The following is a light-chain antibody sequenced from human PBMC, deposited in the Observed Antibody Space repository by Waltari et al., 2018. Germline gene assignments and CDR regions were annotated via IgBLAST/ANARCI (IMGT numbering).Light chain of an antibody. V-gene: IGKV3-11*01. CDR2: DAS. CDR1: QSVSSY. Sequence: EIVLTQSPATLSLSPGEGATLSCRASQSVSSYLAWYQQKPGQAPRLLFYDASNRATGIPARFSGSGSGTDFTLTISSLEPEDFAVYYCQQRSSWPITFGQGTRLEIK. CDR3: QQRSSWPIT. J-gene: IGKJ5*01.